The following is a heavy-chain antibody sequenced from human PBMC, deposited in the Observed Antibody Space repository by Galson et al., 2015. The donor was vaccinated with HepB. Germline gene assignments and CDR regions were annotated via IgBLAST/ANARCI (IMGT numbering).Heavy chain of an antibody. Sequence: SLRLSCAASGFTFSNYGMNWVRQAPGKGLEWVSYITSTSSTIYYADSVKGRFTMSRDNAKNSLYLQMDGLRDEDTAVYYCARDQLGYCSAKTCYNSHAFDIWGRGAMVTVSS. J-gene: IGHJ3*02. CDR1: GFTFSNYG. V-gene: IGHV3-48*02. D-gene: IGHD2-2*02. CDR2: ITSTSSTI. CDR3: ARDQLGYCSAKTCYNSHAFDI.